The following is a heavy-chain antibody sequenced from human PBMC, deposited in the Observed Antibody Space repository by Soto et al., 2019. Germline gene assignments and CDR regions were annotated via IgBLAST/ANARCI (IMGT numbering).Heavy chain of an antibody. J-gene: IGHJ4*02. CDR2: IYHSGGI. CDR1: GYSISSGYY. V-gene: IGHV4-38-2*01. CDR3: ARVYSTTWYYFDY. D-gene: IGHD6-13*01. Sequence: ETLSLTCAVSGYSISSGYYWGWIRQPPGKGLEWIGSIYHSGGIYYNPSLKSRVTISVDTSKNQFSLKVSSVTAADTAVYYCARVYSTTWYYFDYWGQGTLVTVSS.